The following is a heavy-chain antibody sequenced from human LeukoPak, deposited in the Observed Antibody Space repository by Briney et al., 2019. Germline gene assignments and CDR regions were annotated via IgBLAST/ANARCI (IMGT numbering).Heavy chain of an antibody. CDR3: ARDYTTGPTYYYYGMDV. J-gene: IGHJ6*02. V-gene: IGHV3-30-3*01. CDR1: GFTFSSYA. D-gene: IGHD2-8*02. Sequence: GGSLRLSCAAPGFTFSSYAMHWVRQAPGKGLEWVAVISYDGSNKYYADSVKGRFTISRDNSKNTLYLQMNSLRAEDTAVYYCARDYTTGPTYYYYGMDVWGQGTTVTVSS. CDR2: ISYDGSNK.